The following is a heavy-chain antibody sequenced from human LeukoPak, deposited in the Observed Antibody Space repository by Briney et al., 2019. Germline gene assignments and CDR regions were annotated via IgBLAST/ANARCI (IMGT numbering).Heavy chain of an antibody. CDR3: ARGGYMVRGARPWYFDL. Sequence: ASVKVSCKASGYTFTTSGINWVRQATGQGLEWMGWMNPNSGNTGYAQKFQGRVTMTRNTSISTAYMELSSLRSEDTAVYYCARGGYMVRGARPWYFDLWGRGTLVTVSS. CDR1: GYTFTTSG. CDR2: MNPNSGNT. J-gene: IGHJ2*01. D-gene: IGHD3-10*01. V-gene: IGHV1-8*02.